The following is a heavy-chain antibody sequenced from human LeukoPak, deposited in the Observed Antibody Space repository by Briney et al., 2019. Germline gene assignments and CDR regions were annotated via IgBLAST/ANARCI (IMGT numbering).Heavy chain of an antibody. V-gene: IGHV3-53*01. J-gene: IGHJ3*02. CDR3: ARPLFYDILTGYAFDI. CDR2: IYSGGST. D-gene: IGHD3-9*01. Sequence: GGSLRLSCAASGFTVSSNYMSWVRQAPGKGLEWVSVIYSGGSTYYADSVKGRFTISRDNSKNTLYLQMNSLRAEDTAVYYCARPLFYDILTGYAFDIWGQGTMVTVSS. CDR1: GFTVSSNY.